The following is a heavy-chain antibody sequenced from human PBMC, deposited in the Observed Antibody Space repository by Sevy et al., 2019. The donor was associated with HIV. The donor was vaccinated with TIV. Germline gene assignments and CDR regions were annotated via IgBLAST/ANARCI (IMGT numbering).Heavy chain of an antibody. CDR3: AREKTRDYDILTGYSSLVPDYYYMDV. V-gene: IGHV4-61*02. CDR1: GGSISSGSYY. D-gene: IGHD3-9*01. Sequence: SESLSLTCTVSGGSISSGSYYWSWIRQPAGKGLEWIGRIYTSGSTNYNPSLKSRVTISVDTSKNQFSLKLSSVTAADTAVYYCAREKTRDYDILTGYSSLVPDYYYMDVWGKGTTVTVSS. J-gene: IGHJ6*03. CDR2: IYTSGST.